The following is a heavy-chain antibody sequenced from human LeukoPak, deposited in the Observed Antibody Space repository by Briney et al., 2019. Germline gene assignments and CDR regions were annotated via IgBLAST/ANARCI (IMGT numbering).Heavy chain of an antibody. D-gene: IGHD6-19*01. Sequence: GSLRLSCAASGFTFSSYAMSWVRQAPGKGLEWVSAISGSGGSTYYADSVKGRFTISRDNSKNTLYLQMNSLRDEDTAVYYCAKDPLIAVADTLFDYWGQGTLVTVSS. CDR1: GFTFSSYA. J-gene: IGHJ4*02. CDR2: ISGSGGST. V-gene: IGHV3-23*01. CDR3: AKDPLIAVADTLFDY.